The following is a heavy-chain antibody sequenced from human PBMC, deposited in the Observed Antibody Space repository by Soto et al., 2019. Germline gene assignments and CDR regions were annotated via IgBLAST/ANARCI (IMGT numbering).Heavy chain of an antibody. J-gene: IGHJ4*02. CDR3: ARHVWNWTYHFDY. D-gene: IGHD1-1*01. CDR2: MFYSGST. CDR1: GGSISSSTTDY. Sequence: SETLSLTCTVSGGSISSSTTDYWGWIRQPPGKGLEWIGSMFYSGSTYYNPSLKSRVIISIDTSKNQFSLKLTSVTAADTAVYYCARHVWNWTYHFDYWGQGTLVTVSS. V-gene: IGHV4-39*01.